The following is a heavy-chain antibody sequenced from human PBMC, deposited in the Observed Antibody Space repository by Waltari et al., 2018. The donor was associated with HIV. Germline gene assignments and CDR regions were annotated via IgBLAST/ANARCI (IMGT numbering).Heavy chain of an antibody. CDR2: ISWNSGSI. D-gene: IGHD6-6*01. J-gene: IGHJ4*02. CDR1: GFTFDDYA. CDR3: AKLSSSSRGPFDY. Sequence: EVQLVESGGGLVQPGRSLRLSCAASGFTFDDYAMHWVRQAPGKGLEWVSGISWNSGSIGYADSVKGRFTISRDNAKNSLYLQKNSLRAEDTALYYCAKLSSSSRGPFDYWGQGTLVTVSS. V-gene: IGHV3-9*01.